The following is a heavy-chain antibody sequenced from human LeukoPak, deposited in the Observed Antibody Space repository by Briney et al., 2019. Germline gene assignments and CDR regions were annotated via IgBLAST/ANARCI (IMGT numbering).Heavy chain of an antibody. D-gene: IGHD3-22*01. V-gene: IGHV3-30*04. CDR3: AKGPHYYDSSGYYLVGY. CDR2: ISYDGSNK. Sequence: PGGSLRLSCAASGFTFSSYAMHWVRQAPGKGLEWVAVISYDGSNKYYADSVKGRFTISRDNSKNTLYLQMNSLRAEDTAVYYCAKGPHYYDSSGYYLVGYWGQGTLVTVSS. CDR1: GFTFSSYA. J-gene: IGHJ4*02.